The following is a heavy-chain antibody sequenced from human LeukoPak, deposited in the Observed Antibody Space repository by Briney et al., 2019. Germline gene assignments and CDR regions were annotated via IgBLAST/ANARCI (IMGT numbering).Heavy chain of an antibody. CDR3: AKGKKDIVVVPAAPVEYFQH. CDR2: ISGSGGST. Sequence: GGSLRLSCAASGFTFSSYAMSWVRQAPGKGLEWVSTISGSGGSTYYADSVKGRFTISRDNSKNTLYLQMNSLRAEDTAVYYCAKGKKDIVVVPAAPVEYFQHWGQGTLVTVSS. D-gene: IGHD2-2*01. CDR1: GFTFSSYA. J-gene: IGHJ1*01. V-gene: IGHV3-23*01.